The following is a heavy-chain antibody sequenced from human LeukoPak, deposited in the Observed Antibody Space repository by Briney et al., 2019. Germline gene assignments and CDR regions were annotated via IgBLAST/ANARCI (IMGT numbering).Heavy chain of an antibody. D-gene: IGHD3-16*01. CDR2: IRSSGSDT. CDR3: ARLGAGPRLMGYYGMDV. CDR1: GFTFSDYQ. J-gene: IGHJ6*02. V-gene: IGHV3-11*01. Sequence: GGSLRLSCAASGFTFSDYQMSWIRQAPGKGLEWVSYIRSSGSDTYYADSVKGRFSISRDNTKNALYLQMNSLRADDTAVYYCARLGAGPRLMGYYGMDVWGQGTTVTVSS.